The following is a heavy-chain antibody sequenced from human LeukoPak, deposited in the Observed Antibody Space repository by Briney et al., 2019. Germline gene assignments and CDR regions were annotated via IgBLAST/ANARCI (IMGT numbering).Heavy chain of an antibody. Sequence: PGGSLRLSCAAAGFTFSNYAMTWVRQAPGKGLEWVSSISGSGGSTYYADSVKGRFTISRDNSKNTLYLQMNSLRAEDTAVYYCARDRGAFDIWGQGTMVTVSS. CDR2: ISGSGGST. CDR1: GFTFSNYA. J-gene: IGHJ3*02. V-gene: IGHV3-23*01. CDR3: ARDRGAFDI.